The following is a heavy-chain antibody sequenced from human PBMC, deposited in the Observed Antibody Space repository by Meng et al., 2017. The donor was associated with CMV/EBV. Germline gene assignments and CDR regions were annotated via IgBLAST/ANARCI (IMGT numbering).Heavy chain of an antibody. D-gene: IGHD2-2*01. CDR2: IIPILGIA. CDR1: GGIFSSYA. J-gene: IGHJ3*02. Sequence: SVTVSCKASGGIFSSYAISWVRQAPGQGLEWMGGIIPILGIANYAQKFQGRVTITADKSTSTAYMELSSLRSEDTAVYYCARVECKGYCSSTAGSDYAFDIWGQGTMVTVSS. V-gene: IGHV1-69*10. CDR3: ARVECKGYCSSTAGSDYAFDI.